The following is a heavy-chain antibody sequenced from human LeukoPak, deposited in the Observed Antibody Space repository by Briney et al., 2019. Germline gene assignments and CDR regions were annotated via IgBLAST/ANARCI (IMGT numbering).Heavy chain of an antibody. CDR1: GFTFSDYY. D-gene: IGHD6-13*01. J-gene: IGHJ4*02. V-gene: IGHV3-11*01. CDR2: ISSSGNTI. Sequence: GGSLRLSCAAPGFTFSDYYMSWIRQAPGKGLEWVSYISSSGNTIYYADSVKGRFTISRDNAKNSLYLQMNSLRAEDTAMYYCARPKYSSSWQIFDYWGQGTLVTASS. CDR3: ARPKYSSSWQIFDY.